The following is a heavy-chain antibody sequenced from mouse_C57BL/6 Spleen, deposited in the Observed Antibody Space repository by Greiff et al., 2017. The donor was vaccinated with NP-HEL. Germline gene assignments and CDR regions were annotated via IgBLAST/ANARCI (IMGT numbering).Heavy chain of an antibody. CDR1: GYTFTNYG. J-gene: IGHJ4*01. Sequence: QVQLQQSGAELARPGASVKLSCKASGYTFTNYGISWVKQRTGQGLEWIGEIYPRSGNTYYNEKFKGKATLTADKSSSTAYMELRSLTSEDSAVYFCARPDYGRSYAMDYWGQGTSVTVSS. D-gene: IGHD1-1*01. CDR2: IYPRSGNT. CDR3: ARPDYGRSYAMDY. V-gene: IGHV1-81*01.